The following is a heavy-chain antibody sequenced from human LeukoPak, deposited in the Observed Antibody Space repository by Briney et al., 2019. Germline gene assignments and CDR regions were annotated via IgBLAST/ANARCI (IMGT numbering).Heavy chain of an antibody. CDR2: ISAYNGNT. CDR1: GYTFTSYG. Sequence: ASVKVSCKASGYTFTSYGISWVRQAPGQGLEWMGWISAYNGNTNYAQKLQGRVTMTTDTSTSTAYMELRSLRSDDTAVYYCARGVEGIDYYGSGSYPDWFDPWGQGTLVTVSS. J-gene: IGHJ5*02. D-gene: IGHD3-10*01. CDR3: ARGVEGIDYYGSGSYPDWFDP. V-gene: IGHV1-18*01.